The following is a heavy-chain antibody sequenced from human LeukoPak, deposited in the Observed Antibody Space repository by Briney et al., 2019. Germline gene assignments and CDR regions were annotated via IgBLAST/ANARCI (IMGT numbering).Heavy chain of an antibody. Sequence: SETLSLTCTVSGGSISSYYWSWIRQPPGKGLEWIGYIYYSGSTNYNPSLKSRVTISVDTSKNQFSLKLSSVTAADTAVYYCARVVWFGELLEFDYWGQGTLVTVSS. CDR1: GGSISSYY. D-gene: IGHD3-10*01. CDR3: ARVVWFGELLEFDY. V-gene: IGHV4-59*08. J-gene: IGHJ4*02. CDR2: IYYSGST.